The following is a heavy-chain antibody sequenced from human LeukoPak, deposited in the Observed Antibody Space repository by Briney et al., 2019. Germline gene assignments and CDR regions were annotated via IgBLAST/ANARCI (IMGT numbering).Heavy chain of an antibody. J-gene: IGHJ4*02. CDR1: GYTFTGHY. CDR2: INPDSGGT. CDR3: TRDPSSSGYY. Sequence: ASVKVSCKASGYTFTGHYIYWVRQAPGQGLEWMGWINPDSGGTNYAQKFQGRVTMTRDTSITTAYMELSSLRSDDTAVYYCTRDPSSSGYYWGQGTLVTVSS. D-gene: IGHD6-6*01. V-gene: IGHV1-2*02.